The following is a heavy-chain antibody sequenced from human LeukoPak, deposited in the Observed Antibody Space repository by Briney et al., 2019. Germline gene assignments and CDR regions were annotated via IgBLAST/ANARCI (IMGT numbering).Heavy chain of an antibody. V-gene: IGHV3-7*01. Sequence: GGSLRLSCAASGFTFSSYWMSWVRQAPGKGLEWVANIKQDGSEKYYVDSVKGRFTISRDNAKNSLYLQMNSLRAEDTAVYYCARVGHVLRYFDWSYYFDYWGQGTLVTVSS. J-gene: IGHJ4*02. CDR2: IKQDGSEK. CDR1: GFTFSSYW. CDR3: ARVGHVLRYFDWSYYFDY. D-gene: IGHD3-9*01.